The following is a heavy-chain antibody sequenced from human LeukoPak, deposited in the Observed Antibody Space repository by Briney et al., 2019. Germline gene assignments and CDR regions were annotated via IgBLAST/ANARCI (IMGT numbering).Heavy chain of an antibody. V-gene: IGHV3-30-3*01. J-gene: IGHJ6*02. CDR1: GFTFSSYA. CDR2: ISYDGNNK. Sequence: GRSLRLSCAASGFTFSSYAMHWVRQAPGKGLEWVAVISYDGNNKYYADSVKGRFTISRDNSKNTLYLQMNSLRVDDTAVYYCARVRLASFYYGMDVWGQGTTVAVSS. CDR3: ARVRLASFYYGMDV. D-gene: IGHD3-9*01.